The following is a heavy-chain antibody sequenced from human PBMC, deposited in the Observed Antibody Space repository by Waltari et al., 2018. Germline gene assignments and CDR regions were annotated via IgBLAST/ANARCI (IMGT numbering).Heavy chain of an antibody. D-gene: IGHD2-15*01. Sequence: QVQLVQSGAEVKKPGASVKVSCKASGYSFTDYGISWVRQAPGQGLEWMGWISPYNGNTNQAQKLQGKVTMTTDASTTTAYMELRSLRPDDTAVYYCARDPCSGDSCHDAFDIWGQGTMVTVSS. CDR1: GYSFTDYG. CDR3: ARDPCSGDSCHDAFDI. V-gene: IGHV1-18*04. CDR2: ISPYNGNT. J-gene: IGHJ3*02.